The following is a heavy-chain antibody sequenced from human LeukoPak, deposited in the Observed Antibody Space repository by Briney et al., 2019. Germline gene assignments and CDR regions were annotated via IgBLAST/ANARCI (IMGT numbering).Heavy chain of an antibody. CDR3: ARHTYCGGDCYLAYYYCGMDV. V-gene: IGHV5-51*01. Sequence: GESLKISCKGSGYSFTSYWIGWVRQMPGKGLEWMGIIYPGDSDTRYSPSFQGQVTISADKSISTAHLQWSSLKASDTAMYYCARHTYCGGDCYLAYYYCGMDVWGQGTTVTVSS. CDR2: IYPGDSDT. J-gene: IGHJ6*02. D-gene: IGHD2-21*02. CDR1: GYSFTSYW.